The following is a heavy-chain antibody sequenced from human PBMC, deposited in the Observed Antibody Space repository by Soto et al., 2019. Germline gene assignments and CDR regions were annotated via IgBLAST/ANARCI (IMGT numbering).Heavy chain of an antibody. Sequence: PSEALSLTCTVSGGSISSYCWNWIRRPPGKGLEWIGYIYYSGSTKYNPSLKSRVTISVDTSKNQFSLKLSSVTAADTAVYYCARDRLANWFDPWGQGTMVAVSS. CDR3: ARDRLANWFDP. CDR1: GGSISSYC. D-gene: IGHD3-9*01. V-gene: IGHV4-59*01. J-gene: IGHJ5*02. CDR2: IYYSGST.